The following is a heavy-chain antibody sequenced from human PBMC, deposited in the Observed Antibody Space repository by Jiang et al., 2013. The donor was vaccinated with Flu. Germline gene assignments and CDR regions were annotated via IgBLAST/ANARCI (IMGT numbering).Heavy chain of an antibody. D-gene: IGHD2-2*01. CDR3: TRDLVRDIILIPATYFDY. Sequence: VQLLESGGGLVQPGRSLRLSCTASGFSFGDYAVSWLRQAPGKGLEWVGFIRNKLYRGTTDYAASVKGRFTISRDDSKSIAYLQMSGLKTEDTAVYYCTRDLVRDIILIPATYFDYWGQGAPGPPSPQ. J-gene: IGHJ4*02. CDR2: IRNKLYRGTT. V-gene: IGHV3-49*03. CDR1: GFSFGDYA.